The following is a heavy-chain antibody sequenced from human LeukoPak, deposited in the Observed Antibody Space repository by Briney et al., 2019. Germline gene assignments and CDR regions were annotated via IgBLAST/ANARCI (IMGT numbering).Heavy chain of an antibody. Sequence: ASVKVSCKASGYTFTGYYMHWVRQAPGQGLEWMGWINPNSGGTNYAQKVQGRVTMTSDTSISTAYMELSRLRSDDTVVYYCARARGSIWSGYPIDYWGQGTLVTVSS. J-gene: IGHJ4*02. CDR1: GYTFTGYY. V-gene: IGHV1-2*02. CDR3: ARARGSIWSGYPIDY. CDR2: INPNSGGT. D-gene: IGHD3-3*01.